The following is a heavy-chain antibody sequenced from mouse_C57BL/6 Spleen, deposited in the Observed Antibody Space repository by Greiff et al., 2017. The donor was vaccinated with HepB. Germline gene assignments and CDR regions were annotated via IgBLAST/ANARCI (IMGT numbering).Heavy chain of an antibody. V-gene: IGHV14-1*01. D-gene: IGHD1-1*02. CDR3: TTVGFITLGDY. J-gene: IGHJ4*01. CDR1: GFNIKDYY. CDR2: IDPEDGDT. Sequence: VQLQQSGAELVRPGASVKLSCTASGFNIKDYYMHWVKQRPEQGLEWIGRIDPEDGDTEYAQKFQGNATMTADTTSNTAYLQLSSLTSEDTAVYYCTTVGFITLGDYWGQGTSVTVSS.